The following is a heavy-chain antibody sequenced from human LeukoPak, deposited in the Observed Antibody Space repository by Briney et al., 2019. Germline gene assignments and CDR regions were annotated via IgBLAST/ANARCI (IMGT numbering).Heavy chain of an antibody. J-gene: IGHJ4*02. V-gene: IGHV4-61*02. CDR3: AREYDSSGYDPYYFDY. Sequence: SQTLSLTCTVSGGSISSGSYYWSWIRQPAGKGLEWIGRIYTSGSTNYNPSLKSRVTISVDTSKNQFSLKLSPVTAADTAVYYCAREYDSSGYDPYYFDYWGQGTLVTVSS. CDR1: GGSISSGSYY. D-gene: IGHD3-22*01. CDR2: IYTSGST.